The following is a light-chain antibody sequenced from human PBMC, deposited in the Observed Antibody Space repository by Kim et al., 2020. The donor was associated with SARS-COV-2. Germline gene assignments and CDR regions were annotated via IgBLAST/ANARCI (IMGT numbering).Light chain of an antibody. CDR2: GRN. Sequence: AMGQTVGITCQEENLRSYYETWYQQKPRQAHLLVMFGRNNQPAGIPDRFTGSTTENTASLTISGAQAEDEADFYCQSRDSGGNVVFGGGSQLTVL. CDR1: NLRSYY. V-gene: IGLV3-19*01. J-gene: IGLJ2*01. CDR3: QSRDSGGNVV.